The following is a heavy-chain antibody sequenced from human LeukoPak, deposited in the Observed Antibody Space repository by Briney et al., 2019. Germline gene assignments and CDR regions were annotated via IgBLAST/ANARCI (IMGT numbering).Heavy chain of an antibody. J-gene: IGHJ4*02. CDR1: GGSISSSSYY. CDR2: IYYSGST. Sequence: SETLSLTCTVSGGSISSSSYYWGWIRQPPGKGLEWIGYIYYSGSTNYNPSLKSRVTISVDTSKNQFSLKLSSVTAADTAVYYCARAYGRNLVDYWGQGTLVTVSS. CDR3: ARAYGRNLVDY. V-gene: IGHV4-61*05. D-gene: IGHD3-10*01.